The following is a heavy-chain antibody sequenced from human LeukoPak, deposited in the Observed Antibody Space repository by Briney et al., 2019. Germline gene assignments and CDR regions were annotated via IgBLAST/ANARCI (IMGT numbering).Heavy chain of an antibody. CDR1: GINFSDSE. Sequence: GGSLRLSCAASGINFSDSEMNWVRQAPGKGLEWVSYISSSGATIYYADSVKCRFTISRDNAKNSLYLQMNSLRAEDTAVYYCARGVPTGYYTSCYDYWGQGTLVTVSS. D-gene: IGHD3/OR15-3a*01. V-gene: IGHV3-48*03. J-gene: IGHJ4*02. CDR2: ISSSGATI. CDR3: ARGVPTGYYTSCYDY.